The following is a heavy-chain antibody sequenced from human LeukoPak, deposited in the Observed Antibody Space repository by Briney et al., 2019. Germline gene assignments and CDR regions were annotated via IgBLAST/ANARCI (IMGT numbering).Heavy chain of an antibody. V-gene: IGHV4-39*01. CDR3: ARHLTHDGILTGTLDY. CDR2: IYYSGST. J-gene: IGHJ4*02. D-gene: IGHD3-9*01. CDR1: GGSISSSSYY. Sequence: PSETLSLTRTVSGGSISSSSYYWGWIRQPPGKGLEWIGSIYYSGSTYYNPSLKSRVTISVDTSKNQFSLKLSSVTAADTAVYYCARHLTHDGILTGTLDYWGQGTLVTVSS.